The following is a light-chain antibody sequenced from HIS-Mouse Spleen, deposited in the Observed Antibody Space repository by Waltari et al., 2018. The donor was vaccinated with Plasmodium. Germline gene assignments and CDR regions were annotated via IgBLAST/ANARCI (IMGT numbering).Light chain of an antibody. J-gene: IGLJ3*02. CDR2: KAS. CDR3: YSAADNNLV. CDR1: VLATKY. V-gene: IGLV3-27*01. Sequence: SYELTQPSSVSVSPGQTARLTVPGDVLATKYARWFQQKPGKAPVLVIYKASERPSGIPERFSGSSSGTTVTLTISGAQVEDEADYYCYSAADNNLVFGGGTKLTVL.